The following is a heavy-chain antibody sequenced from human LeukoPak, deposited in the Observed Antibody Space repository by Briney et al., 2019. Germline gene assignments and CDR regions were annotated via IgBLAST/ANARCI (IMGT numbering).Heavy chain of an antibody. V-gene: IGHV4-59*08. CDR1: GGSISSYY. CDR2: IYCSGST. CDR3: ARHVYGEGMVV. Sequence: SETLSLTCTVSGGSISSYYWSWIRQPPGKGLEWIGYIYCSGSTNYNPSLKSRVTISVDTPKNQFSLTLSSVTAADTAVYYCARHVYGEGMVVWGKGTTVTVSS. J-gene: IGHJ6*04. D-gene: IGHD4-17*01.